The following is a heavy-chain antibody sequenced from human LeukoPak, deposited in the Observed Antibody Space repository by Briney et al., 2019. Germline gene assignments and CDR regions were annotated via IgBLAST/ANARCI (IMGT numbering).Heavy chain of an antibody. V-gene: IGHV3-9*01. D-gene: IGHD6-13*01. CDR1: GFTFDDYA. CDR2: ISWNSGSI. J-gene: IGHJ4*02. Sequence: GGSLRLSCAASGFTFDDYAMHWVRQAPGKGLEWVSGISWNSGSIGYADSVEGRFTISRDNAKNSLYLQMNSLRAEDTALYYCAKDQSGIAAADTNFDYWGQGTLVTVSS. CDR3: AKDQSGIAAADTNFDY.